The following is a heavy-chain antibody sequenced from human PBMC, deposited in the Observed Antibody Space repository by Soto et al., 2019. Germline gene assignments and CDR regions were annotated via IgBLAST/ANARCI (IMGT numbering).Heavy chain of an antibody. J-gene: IGHJ4*02. V-gene: IGHV4-31*03. Sequence: SETLSLTCTVSGGSISSGGYYWSWIRQHPGKGLEWIGYIYYSGSTYYNPSLKSRVTISVDTSKNQFSLKLSSVTAADTAVYYCARGLARVRGVLVPSDYWGQGTLVIVSS. CDR2: IYYSGST. D-gene: IGHD3-10*01. CDR1: GGSISSGGYY. CDR3: ARGLARVRGVLVPSDY.